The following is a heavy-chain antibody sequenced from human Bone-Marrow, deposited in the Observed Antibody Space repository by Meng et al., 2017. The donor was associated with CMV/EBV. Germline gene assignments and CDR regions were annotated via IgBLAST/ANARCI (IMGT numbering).Heavy chain of an antibody. CDR3: AHRREYCSSTSCYPTCFDY. V-gene: IGHV2-5*01. J-gene: IGHJ4*02. CDR2: IYWNDDK. D-gene: IGHD2-2*01. Sequence: SGPTLVKPTQTLTLTCTFSGFSLSTSGVGVGWIRQPPGKALEWLALIYWNDDKLYSPSLKSRLTITKDTSKNQVVLTMTNMDPVDTATYYCAHRREYCSSTSCYPTCFDYWGQGTLVTVSS. CDR1: GFSLSTSGVG.